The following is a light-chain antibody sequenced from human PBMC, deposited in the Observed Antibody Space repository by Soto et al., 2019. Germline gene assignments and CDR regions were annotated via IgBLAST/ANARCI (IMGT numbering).Light chain of an antibody. V-gene: IGLV2-8*01. CDR3: SSYGGNNNYV. CDR2: EVS. CDR1: SSDLGGYDY. J-gene: IGLJ1*01. Sequence: QSALTQPPSASGSPGQSVTISRTGTSSDLGGYDYVSWYQHHPGKAPKLIIYEVSERPSGVPDRFSGSKSGNTASLTVSGLQAEDEADYYCSSYGGNNNYVFGTGTKVTVL.